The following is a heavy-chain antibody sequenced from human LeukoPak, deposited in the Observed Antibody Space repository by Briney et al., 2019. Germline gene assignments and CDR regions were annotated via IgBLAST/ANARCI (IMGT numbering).Heavy chain of an antibody. CDR3: ARDAGRDTARPPAYYFDY. J-gene: IGHJ4*02. D-gene: IGHD5-18*01. CDR2: INPNSGGT. CDR1: GYTFTGYY. V-gene: IGHV1-2*04. Sequence: ASVKVSCKASGYTFTGYYMHWVRQAPGQGLEWMGWINPNSGGTNYAQKFQGWVTMTRDTSISTAYMELSRLRSDDTAVYYCARDAGRDTARPPAYYFDYWGQGTLVTVSS.